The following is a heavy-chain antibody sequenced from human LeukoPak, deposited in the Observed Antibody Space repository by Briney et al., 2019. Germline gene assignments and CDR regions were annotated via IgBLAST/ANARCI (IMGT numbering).Heavy chain of an antibody. J-gene: IGHJ4*02. V-gene: IGHV4-31*03. D-gene: IGHD5-12*01. CDR2: IYYSGST. CDR3: ARASDSGLRRQIDS. CDR1: GGSVSSGGYY. Sequence: PSETLSLTCTVSGGSVSSGGYYWSWIRQHPGKGLEWIGCIYYSGSTYYNPSLKSRVTISVDTSKNQFSLKVNSVTAADTAVYYCARASDSGLRRQIDSWGQGTLVTISS.